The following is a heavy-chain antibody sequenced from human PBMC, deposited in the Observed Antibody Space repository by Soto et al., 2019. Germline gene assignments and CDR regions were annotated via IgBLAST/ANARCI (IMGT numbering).Heavy chain of an antibody. Sequence: QEQLVESGGGMVHPGTSLRLSCVTSGITLAAHGMHWVRQAPGKGLEWVALSWYDGKTFYGDSVKGRFTISRDTSTSTLLLNMKSLRPDDTAVYFCERVRNNNDKRMNVWGTETTVIVSS. J-gene: IGHJ6*04. CDR1: GITLAAHG. D-gene: IGHD2-8*01. CDR3: ERVRNNNDKRMNV. CDR2: SWYDGKT. V-gene: IGHV3-33*01.